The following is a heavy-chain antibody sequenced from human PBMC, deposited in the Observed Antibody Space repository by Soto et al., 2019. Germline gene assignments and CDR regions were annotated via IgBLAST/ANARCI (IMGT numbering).Heavy chain of an antibody. CDR1: GGSISNHY. D-gene: IGHD7-27*01. V-gene: IGHV4-59*11. J-gene: IGHJ4*02. CDR3: TRANWYSEY. Sequence: QVQLQESGPGLVRPSETLSLTCTVSGGSISNHYWSWIRQPPGKGLEWIGYIYYNGNTNYNPSLKSRVTMAVDTSKNQISLKLSSVTVADTAVYYCTRANWYSEYWGQGTLVNVSA. CDR2: IYYNGNT.